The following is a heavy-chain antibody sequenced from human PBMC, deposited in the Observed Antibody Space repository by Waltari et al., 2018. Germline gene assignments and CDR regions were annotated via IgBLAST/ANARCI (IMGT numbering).Heavy chain of an antibody. CDR2: INSDGSST. J-gene: IGHJ6*02. CDR3: ARVATKTYSSPVPGRPYYYGMDV. D-gene: IGHD3-22*01. V-gene: IGHV3-74*01. Sequence: EEQLVESGGGLAQPGESLRLSCAASGFTFSRYWMDWVRQAPGKGLVGVSRINSDGSSTTCADSVKARLTNSRDNGKNTLYVQMNRLRAEDTAVYYCARVATKTYSSPVPGRPYYYGMDVWGQGTTVTVSS. CDR1: GFTFSRYW.